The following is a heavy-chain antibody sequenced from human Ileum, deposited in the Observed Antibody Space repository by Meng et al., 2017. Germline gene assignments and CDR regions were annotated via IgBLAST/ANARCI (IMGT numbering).Heavy chain of an antibody. J-gene: IGHJ5*02. D-gene: IGHD3-10*01. CDR2: MSPNSGNT. V-gene: IGHV1-8*01. CDR3: ARVVSSGTFGDWFDP. Sequence: HVQLVQSEAEVRKPGAAVQVSCRASGYTFTSYDIHWVRQAPGQGLEWMGWMSPNSGNTGYSQNFQGRVTLTRSTPLRTVYMELSSLQSEDTAVYYCARVVSSGTFGDWFDPWGQGTLVTVSS. CDR1: GYTFTSYD.